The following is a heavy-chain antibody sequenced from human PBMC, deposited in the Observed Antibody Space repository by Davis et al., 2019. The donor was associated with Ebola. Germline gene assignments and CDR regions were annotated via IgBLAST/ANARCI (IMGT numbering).Heavy chain of an antibody. CDR3: ASVGAATVSFDY. D-gene: IGHD1-26*01. CDR1: GGSISSYY. V-gene: IGHV4-59*01. CDR2: IYYSGSA. Sequence: MPSETLSLTCTISGGSISSYYWSWIRQPPGKGLEWIGYIYYSGSANYSPSLKSRVTISVDTSKKQISLKLSSATAADTAVYYCASVGAATVSFDYWGQGTLVTVSS. J-gene: IGHJ4*02.